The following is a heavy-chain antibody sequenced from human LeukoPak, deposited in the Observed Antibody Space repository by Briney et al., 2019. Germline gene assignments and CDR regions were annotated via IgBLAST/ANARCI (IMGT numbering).Heavy chain of an antibody. D-gene: IGHD2-2*01. J-gene: IGHJ4*02. CDR1: GYTFTSYD. V-gene: IGHV1-8*01. CDR2: MNPNSGNT. Sequence: ASVKISCKASGYTFTSYDINWVRQATGQGLEWMGWMNPNSGNTGYAQKFQGRVTMTRNTSISTAYMELSSLRSEDTAVYYCARDVGYCSSTSCSGQFDWGQGTLVTVSS. CDR3: ARDVGYCSSTSCSGQFD.